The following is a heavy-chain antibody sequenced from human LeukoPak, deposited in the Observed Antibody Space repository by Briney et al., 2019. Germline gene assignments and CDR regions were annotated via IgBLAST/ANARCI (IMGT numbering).Heavy chain of an antibody. Sequence: SETLSLTCTVSGGSISSSSYYWGWIRQPPGKGLEWIGSIYYSGSTYYNPSLKSRVTISVDTSKNQFSLKLSSVTAADTAVYCCARHGGSYHYDSSGYYYFDYWGQGTLVTVSS. CDR3: ARHGGSYHYDSSGYYYFDY. CDR2: IYYSGST. J-gene: IGHJ4*02. V-gene: IGHV4-39*01. D-gene: IGHD3-22*01. CDR1: GGSISSSSYY.